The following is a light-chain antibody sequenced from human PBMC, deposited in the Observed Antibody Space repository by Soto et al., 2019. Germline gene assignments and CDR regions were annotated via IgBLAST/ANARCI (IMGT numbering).Light chain of an antibody. Sequence: DIHLTQSPSFLSASVGDRVTITCRAIQGISSSLAGYEQKAGKAPKLLIYAASTLESGVPSRFSGSGPGTEVTLPISSLQPEDFSLYYCQQFNSYPLSFGVWTKVEIK. CDR1: QGISSS. CDR2: AAS. CDR3: QQFNSYPLS. J-gene: IGKJ4*01. V-gene: IGKV1-9*01.